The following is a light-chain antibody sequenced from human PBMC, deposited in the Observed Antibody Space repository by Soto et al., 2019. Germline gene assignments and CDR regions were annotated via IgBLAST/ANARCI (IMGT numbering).Light chain of an antibody. CDR2: GAS. J-gene: IGKJ1*01. CDR1: QSVGNNY. Sequence: EIVLTQSPGTLSLFPGERATLSCRASQSVGNNYLAWYQQRPGQAPSLLIYGASSRASGIPDRFSGSGSGTDFTLTITRLEHEDFAVYFCQQYVSTPWTFGQGTKVDIK. CDR3: QQYVSTPWT. V-gene: IGKV3-20*01.